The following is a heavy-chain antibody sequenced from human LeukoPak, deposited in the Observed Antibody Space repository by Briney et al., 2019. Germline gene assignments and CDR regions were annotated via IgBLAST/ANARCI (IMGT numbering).Heavy chain of an antibody. Sequence: ASVKVSCKASGYTSTAYYMHWVRQAPGQGFEWMGWINPNTGDRNYAQKFQGRVTMTRDTTISTAYMELSRLTSDDTAVYYCASYPRYVSSPPFDYWGQGTLVTVSS. J-gene: IGHJ4*02. CDR3: ASYPRYVSSPPFDY. CDR1: GYTSTAYY. D-gene: IGHD2-15*01. V-gene: IGHV1-2*02. CDR2: INPNTGDR.